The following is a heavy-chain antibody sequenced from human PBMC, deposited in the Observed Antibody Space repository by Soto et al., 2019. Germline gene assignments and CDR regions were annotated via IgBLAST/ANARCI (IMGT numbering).Heavy chain of an antibody. CDR2: IWYDGSNK. CDR1: GFTFSSYG. J-gene: IGHJ4*02. Sequence: LRLSCAASGFTFSSYGMHWVRQAPGKGLEWVAVIWYDGSNKYYADSVKGRFTISRDNSKNTLYLQMNSLRAEDTAVYYCAKVVVASISFFDYWGQGTLVTV. CDR3: AKVVVASISFFDY. V-gene: IGHV3-33*06. D-gene: IGHD2-15*01.